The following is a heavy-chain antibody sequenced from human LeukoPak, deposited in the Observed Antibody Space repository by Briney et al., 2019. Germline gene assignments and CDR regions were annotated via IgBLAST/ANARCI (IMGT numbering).Heavy chain of an antibody. CDR3: ARTYIVVVTANAFDI. CDR2: ISSSGSTI. CDR1: GFTFSSYE. Sequence: GGSLRLPCAASGFTFSSYEMNWVRQAPGKGLEWVSYISSSGSTIYYADSVKGRFTISRDNAKNSLYLQMNSLRAEDTAVYYCARTYIVVVTANAFDIWGQGTMVTVSS. V-gene: IGHV3-48*03. J-gene: IGHJ3*02. D-gene: IGHD2-21*02.